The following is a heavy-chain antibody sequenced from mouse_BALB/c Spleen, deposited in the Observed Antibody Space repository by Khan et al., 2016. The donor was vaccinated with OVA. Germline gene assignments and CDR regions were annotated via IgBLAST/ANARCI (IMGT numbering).Heavy chain of an antibody. V-gene: IGHV1S41*01. Sequence: DLVKPGATVKLSCKASGYTFTSYWINWIKQRPGQGLEWIGRIAPGSGSSYYNEMFKGKATLTVDTSSSTAYIQLSSLSSEDSAVYFCAIENYYGSSRYVMDYWGQGTAVTVSS. CDR1: GYTFTSYW. CDR3: AIENYYGSSRYVMDY. J-gene: IGHJ4*01. CDR2: IAPGSGSS. D-gene: IGHD1-1*01.